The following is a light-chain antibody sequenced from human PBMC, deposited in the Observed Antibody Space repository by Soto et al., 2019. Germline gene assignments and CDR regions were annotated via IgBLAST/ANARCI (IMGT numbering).Light chain of an antibody. V-gene: IGKV3-20*01. CDR1: QSVSSNY. CDR3: QQYGSSPT. Sequence: DIVVTQSQGTLSLSPGERATLSGRSSQSVSSNYLAWYQQKPDQAPRLVIYDVSGRATGIPDRLSGSGSGTDFTLTSSRLEPEDFAVYYCQQYGSSPTSGQGTKVEIK. J-gene: IGKJ1*01. CDR2: DVS.